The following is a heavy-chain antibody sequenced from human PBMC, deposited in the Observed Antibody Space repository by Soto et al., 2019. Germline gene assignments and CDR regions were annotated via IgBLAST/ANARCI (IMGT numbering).Heavy chain of an antibody. J-gene: IGHJ5*02. V-gene: IGHV3-23*01. CDR3: AKVGGALAQNWFDP. CDR1: GCTASSDA. Sequence: GGSLRLSFAAAGCTASSDAMSCVRQAPGKGLEWVSAISGSGGSTYYADSVKGRFTISRDNSKNTLYLQMNSLRAEDTAVYYCAKVGGALAQNWFDPWGQGTLVTVSS. CDR2: ISGSGGST. D-gene: IGHD1-26*01.